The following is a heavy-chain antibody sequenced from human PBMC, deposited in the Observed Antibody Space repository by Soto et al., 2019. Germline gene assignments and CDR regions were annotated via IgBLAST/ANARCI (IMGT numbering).Heavy chain of an antibody. V-gene: IGHV1-18*01. J-gene: IGHJ6*02. Sequence: ASVKVSCKASGYTFTSYGISWVRQAPGQGLEWMGWINAYNGNTSYAQKLQGRVTMTTNTSTSTAYMELRSLRSEDTAVYYCARFDSSSWYSDYYYYGMDVWGQGTTVTVSS. CDR1: GYTFTSYG. CDR2: INAYNGNT. D-gene: IGHD6-13*01. CDR3: ARFDSSSWYSDYYYYGMDV.